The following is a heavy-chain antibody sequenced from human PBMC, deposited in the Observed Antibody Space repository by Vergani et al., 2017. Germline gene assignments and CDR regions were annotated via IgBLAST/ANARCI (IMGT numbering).Heavy chain of an antibody. CDR3: AKAAMGLFDY. J-gene: IGHJ4*02. CDR2: ISSSSGSI. V-gene: IGHV3-48*01. Sequence: EVQLVESGGGLVQPGGSLRLSCAASGFTFSSYSMNWVHQAPGKGLEWVSYISSSSGSIYYADSVKGRFTISRDNAKNSLYLQMNSLRAEDTAVYYCAKAAMGLFDYWGQGTLVTVSS. D-gene: IGHD5-18*01. CDR1: GFTFSSYS.